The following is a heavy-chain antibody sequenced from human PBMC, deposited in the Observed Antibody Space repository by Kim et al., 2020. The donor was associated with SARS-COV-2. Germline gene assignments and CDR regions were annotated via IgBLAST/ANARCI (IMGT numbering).Heavy chain of an antibody. Sequence: GESLKISCKGSGYSFTSYWIGWVRQMPGKGLEWMGIIYPGDSDTRYSPSFQGQVTISADKSISTAYLQWSSLKASDTAMYYCARLWGHIVVVTASLSRPPAEYFQHWGQGTLVTVSS. CDR3: ARLWGHIVVVTASLSRPPAEYFQH. CDR1: GYSFTSYW. V-gene: IGHV5-51*01. CDR2: IYPGDSDT. D-gene: IGHD2-21*02. J-gene: IGHJ1*01.